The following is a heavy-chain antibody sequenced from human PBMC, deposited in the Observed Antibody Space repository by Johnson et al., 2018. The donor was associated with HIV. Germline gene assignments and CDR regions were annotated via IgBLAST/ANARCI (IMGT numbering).Heavy chain of an antibody. CDR2: ISYDGSNK. V-gene: IGHV3-30*04. Sequence: VQLVESGGGVVQPGRSLRLSCAASGFTFSSYAMHWVRQAPGKGLEWVAVISYDGSNKYYADSVKGRFTISRDNAKNSLYLQMNSLRAEDTAVYYRAKDIRGSSDGYTMDDGFDIWGQGTMVTVSS. J-gene: IGHJ3*02. CDR1: GFTFSSYA. D-gene: IGHD5-24*01. CDR3: AKDIRGSSDGYTMDDGFDI.